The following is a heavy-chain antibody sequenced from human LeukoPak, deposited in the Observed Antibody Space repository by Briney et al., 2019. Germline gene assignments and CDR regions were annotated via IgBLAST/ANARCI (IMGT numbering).Heavy chain of an antibody. D-gene: IGHD5-24*01. V-gene: IGHV4-4*02. CDR1: APATSIANW. CDR2: IYDTWST. Sequence: PSGTLSLTCAVSAPATSIANWWNWVRQPPGKGLEWIGEIYDTWSTNYNPSLKSRVTISVDKSKNQFSLKLSSVTAAGPAVYYCAMFVEMATMAVWDYWGQGTLVTVSS. J-gene: IGHJ4*02. CDR3: AMFVEMATMAVWDY.